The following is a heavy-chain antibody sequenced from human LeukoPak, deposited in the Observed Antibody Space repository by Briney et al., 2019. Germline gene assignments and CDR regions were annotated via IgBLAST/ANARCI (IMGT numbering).Heavy chain of an antibody. Sequence: GGSLRLSCAASGFTFSSYSMNWVRQAPGKGLEWVSYISSSSSTIYYADSVKGRFTISRDNSKTTLYLQMNSLRAEDTAVYYCARDYDFWSGYFDYWGQGTLVTVSS. CDR2: ISSSSSTI. CDR1: GFTFSSYS. D-gene: IGHD3-3*01. CDR3: ARDYDFWSGYFDY. V-gene: IGHV3-48*01. J-gene: IGHJ4*02.